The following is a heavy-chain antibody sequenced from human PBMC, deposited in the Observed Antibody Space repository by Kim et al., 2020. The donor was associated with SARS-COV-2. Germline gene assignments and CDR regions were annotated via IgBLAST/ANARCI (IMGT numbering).Heavy chain of an antibody. J-gene: IGHJ4*02. CDR2: IIPIFGTA. CDR1: GGTFSSYA. Sequence: SVKVSCKASGGTFSSYAISWVRQAPGQGLEWMGGIIPIFGTANYAQKFQGRVTITADESTSTAYMELSSLRSEDTAVYYCAREVRGVPTGGFDYWGQGTLVTVSS. V-gene: IGHV1-69*13. D-gene: IGHD3-10*01. CDR3: AREVRGVPTGGFDY.